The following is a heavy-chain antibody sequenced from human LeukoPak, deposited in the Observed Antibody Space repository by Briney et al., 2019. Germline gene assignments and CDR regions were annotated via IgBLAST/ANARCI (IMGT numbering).Heavy chain of an antibody. J-gene: IGHJ6*02. CDR1: GGSISTYY. V-gene: IGHV4-34*01. CDR3: ARDNGDRNYYYYYGMDV. D-gene: IGHD4-17*01. CDR2: INHSGST. Sequence: SETLSLTCTVSGGSISTYYWSWIRQPPGKGLEWIGEINHSGSTNYNPSLKSRVTISVDTSKNQFSLKLSSVTAADTAVYYCARDNGDRNYYYYYGMDVWGQGTTVTVSS.